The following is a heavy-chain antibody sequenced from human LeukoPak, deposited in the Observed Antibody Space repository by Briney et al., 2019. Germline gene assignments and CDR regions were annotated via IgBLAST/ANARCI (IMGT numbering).Heavy chain of an antibody. D-gene: IGHD5-24*01. J-gene: IGHJ3*02. V-gene: IGHV4-39*01. CDR2: IYYSGST. Sequence: SETLSLTCTVSGGSISSSSYSWGWIRQPPGKGLEWIGSIYYSGSTYYNPSLKSRVTISVDTSKNQFSLKLSSVTAADTAVYYCARAREMATIWAFDIWGQGTMVTVSS. CDR3: ARAREMATIWAFDI. CDR1: GGSISSSSYS.